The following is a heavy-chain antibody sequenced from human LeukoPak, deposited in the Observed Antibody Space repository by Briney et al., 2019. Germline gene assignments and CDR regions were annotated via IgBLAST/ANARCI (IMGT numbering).Heavy chain of an antibody. CDR3: ARHLRYYYDSSGHGLDY. J-gene: IGHJ4*02. CDR1: GYSFTSYW. D-gene: IGHD3-22*01. Sequence: GESLKISCKGSGYSFTSYWIGWVRQMPGKGLEWMGIIYPGDSDTRYSPSFQGQVTISADKSISTVYLQWSSLKASDTAMYYCARHLRYYYDSSGHGLDYWGQGTLVTVSS. CDR2: IYPGDSDT. V-gene: IGHV5-51*01.